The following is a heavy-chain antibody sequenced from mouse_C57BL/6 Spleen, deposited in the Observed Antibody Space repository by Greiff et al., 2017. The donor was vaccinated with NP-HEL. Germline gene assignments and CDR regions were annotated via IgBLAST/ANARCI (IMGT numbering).Heavy chain of an antibody. J-gene: IGHJ1*03. V-gene: IGHV1-53*01. Sequence: QVQLQQPGTELVKPGASVKLSCKASGYTFTSYWMHWVKQRPGQGLEWIGNINPSNGGTNYKEKFKSKAKLTVDKSSSTAYMKRISLTSEDSAVYYGESGEFITTVVEYFDDWGTGTTVTVSS. D-gene: IGHD1-1*01. CDR1: GYTFTSYW. CDR2: INPSNGGT. CDR3: ESGEFITTVVEYFDD.